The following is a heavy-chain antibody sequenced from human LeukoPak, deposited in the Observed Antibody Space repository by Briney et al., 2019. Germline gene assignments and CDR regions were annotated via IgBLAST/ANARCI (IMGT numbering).Heavy chain of an antibody. CDR3: ARLGYCSGRDCPTSYYNWFDP. Sequence: SVKVSCKAAGCTFSSYAISWGRQAPGQGLEWMGGIIPNFGTANYAQKFQGRVTMTTDTSTSTAYMELRSLRSDDTAVYFCARLGYCSGRDCPTSYYNWFDPWGQGTLVTVSS. CDR2: IIPNFGTA. J-gene: IGHJ5*02. D-gene: IGHD2-15*01. CDR1: GCTFSSYA. V-gene: IGHV1-69*05.